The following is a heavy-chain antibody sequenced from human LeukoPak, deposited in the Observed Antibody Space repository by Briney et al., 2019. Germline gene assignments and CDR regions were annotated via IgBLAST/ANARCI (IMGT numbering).Heavy chain of an antibody. V-gene: IGHV3-7*01. D-gene: IGHD4-23*01. CDR1: GFTFIDYW. Sequence: SGGSLRLSCAVSGFTFIDYWMTWVRQAPGKGLEWVANINQDGSEKYYVDSVKGRFTISRDNSKNSLYLQMSSLRVEDTAVYYCAKDSGGNQFSYYMDVWSKGTTVTVSS. CDR2: INQDGSEK. CDR3: AKDSGGNQFSYYMDV. J-gene: IGHJ6*03.